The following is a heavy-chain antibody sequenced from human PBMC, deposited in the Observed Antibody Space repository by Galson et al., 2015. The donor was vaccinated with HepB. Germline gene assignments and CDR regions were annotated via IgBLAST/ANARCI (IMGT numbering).Heavy chain of an antibody. V-gene: IGHV3-33*01. CDR3: ARDSPRKSYSSGWQFDY. CDR1: GFTFSSYG. D-gene: IGHD6-19*01. J-gene: IGHJ4*02. Sequence: SLRLSCAASGFTFSSYGMHWVRQAPGKGLEWVAVIWYDGSNKYYADSVKARFTISRDNSENTLYLQMNSLRAEDTAVYYCARDSPRKSYSSGWQFDYWGQGTLVTVSS. CDR2: IWYDGSNK.